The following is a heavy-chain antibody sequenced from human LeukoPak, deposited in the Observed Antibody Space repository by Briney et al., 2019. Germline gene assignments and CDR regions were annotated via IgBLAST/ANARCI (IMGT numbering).Heavy chain of an antibody. CDR2: IRYDGSNK. CDR3: AKDAMTTVTGYYMDV. J-gene: IGHJ6*03. D-gene: IGHD4-17*01. CDR1: GFTFSSYG. Sequence: SGGSLRLSCAASGFTFSSYGMHWVRQAPGKGLEWVAFIRYDGSNKYYADSVKGRFTISRDNSKNTLYLQMNSLRAEDTAVYYCAKDAMTTVTGYYMDVWGKGTTVTISS. V-gene: IGHV3-30*02.